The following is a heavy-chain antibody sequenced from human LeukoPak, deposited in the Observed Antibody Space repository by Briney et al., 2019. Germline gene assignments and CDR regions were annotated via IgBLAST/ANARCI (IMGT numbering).Heavy chain of an antibody. Sequence: ASVKVSCKASGYTFTSYGISWVRQAPGQGLEWMGWISAYNGNTNYAQKLQGRVTMTTDTSTSTAYMELRSLRSDDTAVYYCARERRGRGSYFYYYYYGMDVWGQGTTVTVSS. CDR1: GYTFTSYG. CDR3: ARERRGRGSYFYYYYYGMDV. V-gene: IGHV1-18*01. CDR2: ISAYNGNT. D-gene: IGHD1-26*01. J-gene: IGHJ6*02.